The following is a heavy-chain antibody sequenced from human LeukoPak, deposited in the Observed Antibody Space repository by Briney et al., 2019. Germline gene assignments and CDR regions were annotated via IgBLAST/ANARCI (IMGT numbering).Heavy chain of an antibody. J-gene: IGHJ3*02. CDR1: GGSISSGGYS. Sequence: SETLSLTCAVSGGSISSGGYSWSWIRQPPGKGLEWIGYIYHSVSTYYNPSLKSRVTISVDRSKNQFSLKLSSVTAADTAVYYCARGDRTAKSAFDIWGQGTMVTVSS. D-gene: IGHD3-22*01. CDR3: ARGDRTAKSAFDI. CDR2: IYHSVST. V-gene: IGHV4-30-2*01.